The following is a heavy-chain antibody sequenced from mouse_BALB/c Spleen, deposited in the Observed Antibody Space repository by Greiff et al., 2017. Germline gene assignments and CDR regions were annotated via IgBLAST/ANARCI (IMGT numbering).Heavy chain of an antibody. D-gene: IGHD1-1*01. CDR2: IWSGGST. Sequence: VHLVESGPGLVQPSQSLSITCTVSGFSLTSYGVHWVRQSPGKGLEWLGVIWSGGSTDYNAAFISRLSISKDNSKSQVFFKMNSLQANDTAIYYCARGGYYGSSYFDYWGQGTTLTVSS. CDR3: ARGGYYGSSYFDY. J-gene: IGHJ2*01. CDR1: GFSLTSYG. V-gene: IGHV2-2*02.